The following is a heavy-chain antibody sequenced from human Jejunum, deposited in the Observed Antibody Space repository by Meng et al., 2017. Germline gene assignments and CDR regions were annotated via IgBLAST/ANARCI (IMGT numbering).Heavy chain of an antibody. CDR3: ARERQTSGEDY. CDR2: INTDNGDT. Sequence: QLVRSADEGKEPGASVKVSCKASGYIFKNYAMQWVCQAPGQRLDWIGWINTDNGDTQYSQTFQGRVTITRDTSASTTYMELSSLRSEDTAVYFCARERQTSGEDYWGQGTLVTVSS. D-gene: IGHD2-15*01. CDR1: GYIFKNYA. J-gene: IGHJ4*02. V-gene: IGHV1-3*04.